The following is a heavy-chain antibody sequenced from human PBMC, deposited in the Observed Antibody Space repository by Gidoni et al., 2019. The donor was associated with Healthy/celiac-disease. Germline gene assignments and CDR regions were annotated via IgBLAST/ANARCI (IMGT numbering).Heavy chain of an antibody. V-gene: IGHV1-69*08. CDR1: GGTFSSYT. CDR3: ARDEAWNSDMIVVYFQH. Sequence: HVQLVQSGAEVKKPGSSVKVSCKASGGTFSSYTISWVRQAPGQGLEWMGRIIPILGIANYAQKFQGRVTITADKSTSTAYMELSSLRSEDTAVYYCARDEAWNSDMIVVYFQHWGQGTLVTVSS. D-gene: IGHD3-22*01. CDR2: IIPILGIA. J-gene: IGHJ1*01.